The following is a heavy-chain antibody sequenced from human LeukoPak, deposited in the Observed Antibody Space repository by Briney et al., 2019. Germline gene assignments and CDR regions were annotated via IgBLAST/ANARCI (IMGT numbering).Heavy chain of an antibody. CDR3: AKDGSGRYSGYDLGY. CDR1: GFTFSSYG. V-gene: IGHV3-30*02. D-gene: IGHD5-12*01. J-gene: IGHJ4*02. Sequence: GGSLRLSCAASGFTFSSYGMHWVRQAPGKGLEWVAFIRYDGSNKYYADSVKGRFTISRDNSKNTLYLQVNSLRAEDTAVYYCAKDGSGRYSGYDLGYWGQGTLVTVSS. CDR2: IRYDGSNK.